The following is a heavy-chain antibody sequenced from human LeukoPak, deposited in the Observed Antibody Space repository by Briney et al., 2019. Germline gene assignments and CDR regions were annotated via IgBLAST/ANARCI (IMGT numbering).Heavy chain of an antibody. CDR2: IYYSGRT. V-gene: IGHV4-59*01. J-gene: IGHJ6*03. Sequence: PSETLSLTCTVSGGSISSYYWSWIRQPPGKGLEWIGYIYYSGRTNYNPSLKSRVTISVDTSEKQFSLKLSSVTAADTAVYYCARDRAVEYYDSSGYVFYYYYMDVWGKGTTVTVSS. CDR1: GGSISSYY. CDR3: ARDRAVEYYDSSGYVFYYYYMDV. D-gene: IGHD3-22*01.